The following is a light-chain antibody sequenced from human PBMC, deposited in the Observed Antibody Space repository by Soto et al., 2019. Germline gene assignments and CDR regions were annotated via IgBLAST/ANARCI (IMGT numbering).Light chain of an antibody. V-gene: IGKV3-20*01. Sequence: EIVLTQSPGTLSLSPGERATLSCRTSQSVSNNYLAWYQQKPGQAPRLLIYGASSRATGIPDRFSGSGSGTDFTLSISRLEPEDFATYFCHQYDNLSQTFGPGTKVDIK. CDR1: QSVSNNY. CDR2: GAS. CDR3: HQYDNLSQT. J-gene: IGKJ3*01.